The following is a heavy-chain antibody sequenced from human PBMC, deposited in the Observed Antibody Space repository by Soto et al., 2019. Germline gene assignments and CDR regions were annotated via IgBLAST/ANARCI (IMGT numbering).Heavy chain of an antibody. J-gene: IGHJ6*02. CDR2: IYYSGST. CDR1: GGSVSSGSYY. D-gene: IGHD4-17*01. CDR3: ARGMGDYGGNYYYYYGMDV. V-gene: IGHV4-61*01. Sequence: SETLSLTCTVSGGSVSSGSYYWSWIRQPPGEGLEWIGYIYYSGSTNYNPSLKSRVTISVDTSKNQFSLKLSSVTAADTAVCYCARGMGDYGGNYYYYYGMDVWGQGTTVTVSS.